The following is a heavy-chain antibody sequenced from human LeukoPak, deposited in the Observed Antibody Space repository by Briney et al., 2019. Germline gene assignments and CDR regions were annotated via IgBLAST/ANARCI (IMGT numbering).Heavy chain of an antibody. V-gene: IGHV1-8*01. D-gene: IGHD6-13*01. CDR2: MNPNSGNT. CDR3: ASIPIAAAGSFDY. CDR1: GYTFTSYD. J-gene: IGHJ4*02. Sequence: GASVKVSCKASGYTFTSYDSNWVRQATGQGLEWMGSMNPNSGNTGYAQKFQGRVTMTRNTSISTAYMELSSLRSEDTAVYYCASIPIAAAGSFDYWGQGTLVTVSS.